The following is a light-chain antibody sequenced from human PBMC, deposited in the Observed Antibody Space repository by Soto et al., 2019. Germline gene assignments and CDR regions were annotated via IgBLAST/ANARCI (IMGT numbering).Light chain of an antibody. Sequence: QSALTQPPSASGSPGQSVTISCTGTSSDVGGYNYVSWYQQHPGAAPKLMIYEVVKRPSGVPDRFSGSKSGNTASLTVSGLQAEDEYDYECSSYGGDNNVVFGGGTKLTVL. CDR3: SSYGGDNNVV. V-gene: IGLV2-8*01. CDR1: SSDVGGYNY. J-gene: IGLJ2*01. CDR2: EVV.